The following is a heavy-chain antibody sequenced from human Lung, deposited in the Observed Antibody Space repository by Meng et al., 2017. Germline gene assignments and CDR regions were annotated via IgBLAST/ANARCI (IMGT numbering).Heavy chain of an antibody. CDR2: INHSGST. J-gene: IGHJ4*02. D-gene: IGHD4-11*01. V-gene: IGHV4-34*01. CDR3: ARGPTTMAHDFDY. CDR1: VGAVSDYY. Sequence: HSAADLYTLSRTLCHTCVFAVGAVSDYYCSCIRQHPGKGLEWIGEINHSGSTTYNPSLESRATISVDTSQNNLSLKLSSLTAADSAVYYCARGPTTMAHDFDYWGQGTLVTVSS.